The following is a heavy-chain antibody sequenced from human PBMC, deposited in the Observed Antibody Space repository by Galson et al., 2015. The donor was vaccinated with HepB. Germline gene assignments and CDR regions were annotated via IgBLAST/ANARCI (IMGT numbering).Heavy chain of an antibody. CDR1: GYKFTSYY. CDR3: ARGVLLWDGPDY. J-gene: IGHJ4*02. CDR2: INPSGGST. D-gene: IGHD3-10*01. Sequence: SVKVSCKASGYKFTSYYMHWVRQAPGQGLEWMGIINPSGGSTDYAQKFRGRLTMTRDTCTSTVFMELSSLRSKDTAVYHCARGVLLWDGPDYWGQGTLVTVSS. V-gene: IGHV1-46*01.